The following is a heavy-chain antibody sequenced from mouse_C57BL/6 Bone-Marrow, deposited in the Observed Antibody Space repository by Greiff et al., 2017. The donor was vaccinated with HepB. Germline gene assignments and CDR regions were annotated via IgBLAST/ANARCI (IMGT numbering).Heavy chain of an antibody. Sequence: VHVKQSGPVLVKPGPSVKISCKASGFTFTDYYMHWVKQSHGKSLEWIGLVYPYNGGTSYNQKFKGKATLTVDTSSSTAYVELNSLTSEYSAVYYGARFGYEAWFAYWGQGTLVTVSA. CDR3: ARFGYEAWFAY. D-gene: IGHD2-2*01. V-gene: IGHV1-36*01. J-gene: IGHJ3*01. CDR2: VYPYNGGT. CDR1: GFTFTDYY.